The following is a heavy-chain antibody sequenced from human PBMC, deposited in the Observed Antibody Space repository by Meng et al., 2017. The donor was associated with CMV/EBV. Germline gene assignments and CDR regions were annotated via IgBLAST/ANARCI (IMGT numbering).Heavy chain of an antibody. CDR2: INPNSGGT. CDR1: GYTFTGYY. CDR3: ARLDCSSTSCYKLGWLDP. J-gene: IGHJ5*02. V-gene: IGHV1-2*02. Sequence: ASVKVSCKASGYTFTGYYVHWVRQAPGQGLEWLGWINPNSGGTNYAQKFQGRVTMTRDTSMSTAYMELSGLRSDDTAVYYCARLDCSSTSCYKLGWLDPWGQGTLVTVSS. D-gene: IGHD2-2*01.